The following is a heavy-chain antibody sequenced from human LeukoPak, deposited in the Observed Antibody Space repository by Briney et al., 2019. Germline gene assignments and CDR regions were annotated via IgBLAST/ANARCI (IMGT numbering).Heavy chain of an antibody. CDR3: ARGGYYYDSSGYYSFDY. CDR1: GGSFSGYY. CDR2: INHSGST. Sequence: SETLSLTCAVYGGSFSGYYWSWIRQPPGKGLEWIGEINHSGSTNYNPSLKSRVTISVDKSKNQFSLKLSSVTAADTAVYYCARGGYYYDSSGYYSFDYWGQGTLVTVSS. D-gene: IGHD3-22*01. J-gene: IGHJ4*02. V-gene: IGHV4-34*01.